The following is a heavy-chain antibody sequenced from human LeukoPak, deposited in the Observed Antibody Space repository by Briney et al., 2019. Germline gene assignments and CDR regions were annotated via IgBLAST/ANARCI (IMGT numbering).Heavy chain of an antibody. CDR1: GFTFSSYA. CDR2: ISGSYGST. J-gene: IGHJ4*02. CDR3: AEGPMTTVTTGNFDY. Sequence: PGGSLRLSCAAPGFTFSSYAMSWVRQAPGNGLEWVSTISGSYGSTYYADSVKGRFTISRDSSKNTLYLQMDSLRAEDTAVYYCAEGPMTTVTTGNFDYWGQGTLVTVSS. V-gene: IGHV3-23*01. D-gene: IGHD4-17*01.